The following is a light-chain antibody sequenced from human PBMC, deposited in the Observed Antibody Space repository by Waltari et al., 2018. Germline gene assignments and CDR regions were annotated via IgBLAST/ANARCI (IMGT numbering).Light chain of an antibody. CDR3: QQYNNWPIT. Sequence: EIVMTQSPATLSVSPGERATLSCRASQSVGSLLAWYQYKPGQAPRFLIFATSTRAAGIPARFSGSGFGTEFTLTITSLQSEDVAVYYCQQYNNWPITFGGGTKVQIK. V-gene: IGKV3-15*01. J-gene: IGKJ4*01. CDR2: ATS. CDR1: QSVGSL.